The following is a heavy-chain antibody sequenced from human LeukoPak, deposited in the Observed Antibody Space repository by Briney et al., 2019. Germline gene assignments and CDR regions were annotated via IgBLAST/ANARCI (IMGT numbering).Heavy chain of an antibody. CDR3: ASDSHDYYYYYMDV. CDR1: GFTFSDFG. Sequence: PGGSLRLSCAASGFTFSDFGMHWVRQAPGKGLEGVAVIWYDGSNIYYADSVKGRFTISRDNSKNTLYLQMNSLRAEDTAVYYCASDSHDYYYYYMDVWGKGTTVTVSS. V-gene: IGHV3-33*01. CDR2: IWYDGSNI. J-gene: IGHJ6*03.